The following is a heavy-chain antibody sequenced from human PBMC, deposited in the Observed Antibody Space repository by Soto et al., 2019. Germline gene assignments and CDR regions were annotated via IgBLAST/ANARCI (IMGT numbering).Heavy chain of an antibody. Sequence: QVQLVQSGAEVKKPGSSVKVSCKASGGTFSSYAISWVRQAPGQGLEWMGGIIPIFGTANYAQKFQGRVTITAAESTSTAYMELSGLGSEDTAVYYCARVVTVVKSFHYWYFDLWGRGTLVTVSS. D-gene: IGHD2-15*01. CDR3: ARVVTVVKSFHYWYFDL. J-gene: IGHJ2*01. V-gene: IGHV1-69*12. CDR2: IIPIFGTA. CDR1: GGTFSSYA.